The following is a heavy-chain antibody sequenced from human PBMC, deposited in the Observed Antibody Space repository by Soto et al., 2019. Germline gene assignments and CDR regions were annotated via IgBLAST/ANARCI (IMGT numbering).Heavy chain of an antibody. J-gene: IGHJ4*01. D-gene: IGHD1-26*01. CDR2: TYYRSKWYY. V-gene: IGHV6-1*01. Sequence: SQTLSLTCAITWYSFSINRSVLSLFRHSPSRDLEWLRRTYYRSKWYYDYSVSVRGRITINPDTSKNQYSLQLNSVTTEDTAVYFCARGETYSGRIFDSWRKGTLV. CDR3: ARGETYSGRIFDS. CDR1: WYSFSINRSV.